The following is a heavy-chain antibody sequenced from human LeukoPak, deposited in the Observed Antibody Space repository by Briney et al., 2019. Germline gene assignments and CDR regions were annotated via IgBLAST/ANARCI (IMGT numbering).Heavy chain of an antibody. V-gene: IGHV4-59*01. CDR2: IYYSGST. D-gene: IGHD5-24*01. CDR3: AREREGDFDY. CDR1: GGSISSYY. J-gene: IGHJ4*02. Sequence: MPSETLSLTCTVSGGSISSYYWSWIRQPPGKGLEWIGYIYYSGSTNYNPSLKSRVTTSVDTSKNQFSLKLSSVTAADTAVYYCAREREGDFDYWGQGTLVTVSS.